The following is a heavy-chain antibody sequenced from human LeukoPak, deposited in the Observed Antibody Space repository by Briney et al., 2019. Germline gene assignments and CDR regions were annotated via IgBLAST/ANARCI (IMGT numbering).Heavy chain of an antibody. D-gene: IGHD5-12*01. J-gene: IGHJ3*02. V-gene: IGHV4-39*01. CDR2: IYYSGST. CDR1: AGSISSSSYY. CDR3: ARQQYSEDAFDI. Sequence: SETLSLTCTVSAGSISSSSYYWGWIRQPPGKGLEWIGSIYYSGSTHYNPSLKSRATISVDTSKNQFSLKLSSLTAADTAVYYWARQQYSEDAFDIWGQGTMVTVSS.